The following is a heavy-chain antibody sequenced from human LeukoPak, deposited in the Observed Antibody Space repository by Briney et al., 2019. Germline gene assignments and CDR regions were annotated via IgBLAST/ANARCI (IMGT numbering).Heavy chain of an antibody. D-gene: IGHD2-15*01. V-gene: IGHV4-39*01. CDR1: GGSISSYY. CDR2: IYYSGST. J-gene: IGHJ5*02. Sequence: PSETLSLTCTVSGGSISSYYWGWIRQPPGKGLEWIGSIYYSGSTYYNPSLKSRVTISVDTSKNQFSLKLSSVTAADTAVYYCARGGYCSGGSCYNNWFDPWGQGTLVTVSS. CDR3: ARGGYCSGGSCYNNWFDP.